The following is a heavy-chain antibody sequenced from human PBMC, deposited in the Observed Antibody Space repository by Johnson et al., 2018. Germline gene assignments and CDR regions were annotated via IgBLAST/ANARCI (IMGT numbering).Heavy chain of an antibody. CDR3: ARFDPHDAFDI. J-gene: IGHJ3*02. Sequence: VQLLESGGGLVEPGGSLRLSCAASGFTFSDYYMSWIRQAPGKGLEWVSYISSSGSTIYYAASVKGRFTISRDNAKNALYLQMNSLRAEDTAVYYCARFDPHDAFDIWGQGTMVTVSS. V-gene: IGHV3-11*04. CDR1: GFTFSDYY. CDR2: ISSSGSTI. D-gene: IGHD3-9*01.